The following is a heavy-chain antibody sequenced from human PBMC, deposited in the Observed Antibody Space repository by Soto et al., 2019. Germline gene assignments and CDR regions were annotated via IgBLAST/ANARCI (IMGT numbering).Heavy chain of an antibody. V-gene: IGHV3-53*01. Sequence: PGGSLRLSCAASGFSVTDHYMTWVRQAPGKGLEWVSVLYTGGSAYYGDSVKGRFTIYRDSYTNTLYLQMNSLKVGDTAFYFCARSFNDWTNYFDYWSEGNLVTVSS. D-gene: IGHD3-9*01. CDR2: LYTGGSA. CDR1: GFSVTDHY. J-gene: IGHJ4*02. CDR3: ARSFNDWTNYFDY.